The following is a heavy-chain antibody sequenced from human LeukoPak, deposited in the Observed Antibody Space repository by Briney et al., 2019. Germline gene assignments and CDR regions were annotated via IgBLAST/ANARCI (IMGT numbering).Heavy chain of an antibody. CDR1: GGSISRYY. CDR2: IYYSGST. CDR3: ARGSDFWSGYPATFDY. V-gene: IGHV4-59*01. J-gene: IGHJ4*02. Sequence: PSETLSLTCTVSGGSISRYYWSWIRQPPGKGLEWIGYIYYSGSTNYNPSLKSRVTISVDTSKNQFSLKLSSVTAADTAVYYCARGSDFWSGYPATFDYWGQGTLVTVSS. D-gene: IGHD3-3*01.